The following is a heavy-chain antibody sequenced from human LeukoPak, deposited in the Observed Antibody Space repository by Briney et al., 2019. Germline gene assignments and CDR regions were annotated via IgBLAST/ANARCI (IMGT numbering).Heavy chain of an antibody. CDR2: ISAYNGNT. CDR1: GYTFTSYG. CDR3: ARDLGGYSGSFWDY. Sequence: ASVKVSCKASGYTFTSYGISWVRQAPGQGLEWMGWISAYNGNTNYAQKLQGRVTMATDTSTSTAYMELRSLRSDDTAVYYCARDLGGYSGSFWDYWGQGTLVTVSS. D-gene: IGHD1-26*01. J-gene: IGHJ4*02. V-gene: IGHV1-18*01.